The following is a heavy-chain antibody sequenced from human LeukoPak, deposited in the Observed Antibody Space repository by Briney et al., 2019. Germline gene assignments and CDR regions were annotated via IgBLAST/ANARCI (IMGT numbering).Heavy chain of an antibody. Sequence: GGSPRLSCAASGFTFSSYAMHWVRQAPGKGLEWVAVISYDGSNKYYADSVKGRFTISRDNSKNTLYLQMNSLRAEDTAVYYCAKDYERFYYYMDVWGKGTTVTVSS. V-gene: IGHV3-30-3*01. CDR3: AKDYERFYYYMDV. D-gene: IGHD3-3*01. CDR1: GFTFSSYA. J-gene: IGHJ6*03. CDR2: ISYDGSNK.